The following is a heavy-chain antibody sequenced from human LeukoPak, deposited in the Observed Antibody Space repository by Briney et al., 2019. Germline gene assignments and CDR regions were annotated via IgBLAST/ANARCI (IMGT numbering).Heavy chain of an antibody. J-gene: IGHJ4*02. CDR3: ARDPHLSVGGNY. Sequence: GGSLRLSCAASGFTFSSYAMHWVRQAPGKGLEWVAVISYDGSNKYYADSVKGRFTISRDNSKNTLYLQMNSLRAEDTAVYYCARDPHLSVGGNYWGQGTLVTVSS. D-gene: IGHD6-19*01. V-gene: IGHV3-30*07. CDR2: ISYDGSNK. CDR1: GFTFSSYA.